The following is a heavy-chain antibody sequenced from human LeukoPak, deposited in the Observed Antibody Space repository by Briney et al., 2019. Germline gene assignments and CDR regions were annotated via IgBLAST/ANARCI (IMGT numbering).Heavy chain of an antibody. CDR3: ARDSPAIPYGHYPDAFDI. V-gene: IGHV4-4*07. D-gene: IGHD4-17*01. Sequence: SETLSLTCTVSGGSISSYYWSWIRQPAGKGLEWIGRIYTSGSTNYNPSLKSRVTMSVDTSKNQFSLKLSSVTAADTAVYYCARDSPAIPYGHYPDAFDIWGQGTMVTVSS. CDR2: IYTSGST. J-gene: IGHJ3*02. CDR1: GGSISSYY.